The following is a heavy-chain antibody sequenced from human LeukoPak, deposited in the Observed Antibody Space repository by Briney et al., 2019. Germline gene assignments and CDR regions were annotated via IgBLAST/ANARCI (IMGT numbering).Heavy chain of an antibody. CDR3: ARGKWELLSHYWCFDL. CDR1: GDSVPSNSAA. CDR2: TYYRSKWCN. D-gene: IGHD1-26*01. J-gene: IGHJ2*01. Sequence: SQTLSLTCAISGDSVPSNSAAWNWIRQSPSRGLEWLGRTYYRSKWCNDYAVSVKSRITINPDTSKNQFSLQLNSVTPEDTAVYYCARGKWELLSHYWCFDLWGRGTLVTVSS. V-gene: IGHV6-1*01.